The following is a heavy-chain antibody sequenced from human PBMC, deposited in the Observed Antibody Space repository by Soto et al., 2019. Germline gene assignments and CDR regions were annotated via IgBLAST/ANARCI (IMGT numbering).Heavy chain of an antibody. CDR3: ARDLEFRDGNISHLDY. J-gene: IGHJ4*02. D-gene: IGHD3-10*01. V-gene: IGHV1-69*13. CDR2: IIPIIGTP. Sequence: SVKVSCKASGGTFRNNVFNWVRQAPGQGLEWMGGIIPIIGTPNYAQKFQGRVTITADASTNTVYLEVSSLRSQDTAVYYCARDLEFRDGNISHLDYWGQGTLVTVSS. CDR1: GGTFRNNV.